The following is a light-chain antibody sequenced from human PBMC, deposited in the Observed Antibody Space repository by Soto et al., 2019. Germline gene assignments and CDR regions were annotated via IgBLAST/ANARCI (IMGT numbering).Light chain of an antibody. CDR1: QSVSSSY. Sequence: EIVLTQSPGTLSLSPGERPTLSCRASQSVSSSYLAWYQQKPGQAPRLLIYGASSRATGIPDRFSGSGSGTDFTLTISSLQSEDFAVYYCQQYNNWPRTFGQGTKVDIK. V-gene: IGKV3-20*01. CDR2: GAS. J-gene: IGKJ1*01. CDR3: QQYNNWPRT.